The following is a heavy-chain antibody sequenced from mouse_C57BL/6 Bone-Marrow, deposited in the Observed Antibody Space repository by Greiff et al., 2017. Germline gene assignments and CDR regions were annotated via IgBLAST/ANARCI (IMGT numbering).Heavy chain of an antibody. J-gene: IGHJ2*01. CDR1: GFTFSNYW. CDR2: IRLKSDNYAT. V-gene: IGHV6-3*01. D-gene: IGHD2-4*01. Sequence: EVQLQESGGGLVQPGGSMKLSCVASGFTFSNYWMNWVRQSPEKGLEWVAQIRLKSDNYATHYAESVKGRFTISRDDSKSSVYLQMNNLRAEDTGIYYCTEGDYDRLDYWGQGTTLTVSS. CDR3: TEGDYDRLDY.